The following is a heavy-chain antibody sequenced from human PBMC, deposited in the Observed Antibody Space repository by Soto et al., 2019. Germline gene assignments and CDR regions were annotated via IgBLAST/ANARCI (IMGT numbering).Heavy chain of an antibody. J-gene: IGHJ4*02. CDR1: GGSISSSSYY. V-gene: IGHV4-39*01. D-gene: IGHD6-6*01. Sequence: KSSETLSLTCTVSGGSISSSSYYWGWIRQPPGKGLEWIGSIYYSGSTYHNPSLKSRVTISVDTSKNQFSLKLSSVTAADTAVYYCVIAARPGDYFDYWGQGTLVTVSS. CDR3: VIAARPGDYFDY. CDR2: IYYSGST.